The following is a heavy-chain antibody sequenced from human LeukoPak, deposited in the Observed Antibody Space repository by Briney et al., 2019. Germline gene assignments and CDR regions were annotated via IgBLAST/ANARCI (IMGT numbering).Heavy chain of an antibody. CDR1: GGSFSGYY. CDR2: INHSGST. V-gene: IGHV4-34*01. CDR3: ARRPYRGALDY. J-gene: IGHJ4*02. Sequence: SETLSLTCAVYGGSFSGYYWSWIRQPPGKGLEWIGKINHSGSTNYNPSLKSRVTISVDTSKNQFSLKLSSVTAADTAVYYCARRPYRGALDYWGQGTLVTVSS. D-gene: IGHD1-26*01.